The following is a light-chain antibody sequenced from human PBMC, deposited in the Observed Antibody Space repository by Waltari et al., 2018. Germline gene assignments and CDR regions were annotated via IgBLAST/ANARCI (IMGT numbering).Light chain of an antibody. V-gene: IGLV2-14*01. CDR2: EVS. Sequence: QSALTQPASVSGSPGQSITISCPGTSSDVGGFNYASWYQQSPGKAPKLMIFEVSNRPSGVSNRFSGSKSGNTASLTISGLQAEDEADYYCSSFTSSSVYVFGTGTKVTVL. CDR1: SSDVGGFNY. J-gene: IGLJ1*01. CDR3: SSFTSSSVYV.